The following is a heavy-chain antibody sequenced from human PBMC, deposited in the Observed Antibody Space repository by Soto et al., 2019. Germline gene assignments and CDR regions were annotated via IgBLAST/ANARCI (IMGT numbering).Heavy chain of an antibody. Sequence: GRSLRLSCAASGFTFSGSAMHWVSQASGKGLEWVGRIRSKANSYATAYAASVKGRYTISRDDSKNTAYLQMNSLKTEDTAVYYCTGKVATITTWGQGTLVPVSS. CDR3: TGKVATITT. V-gene: IGHV3-73*01. J-gene: IGHJ4*02. CDR2: IRSKANSYAT. CDR1: GFTFSGSA. D-gene: IGHD5-12*01.